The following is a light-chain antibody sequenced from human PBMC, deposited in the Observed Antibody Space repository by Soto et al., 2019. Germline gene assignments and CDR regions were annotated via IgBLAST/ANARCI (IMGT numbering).Light chain of an antibody. CDR1: SSDVGSYNF. CDR2: EVS. V-gene: IGLV2-23*02. Sequence: QSVLTQPASVSGSHVQSITISCTRTSSDVGSYNFVSWYQQHPGKVPKVMIYEVSKRPSGVSDRFSGSKSGNTASLTISGLQAEDEADYYCCADAGRSTYVFGTGTKVTVL. J-gene: IGLJ1*01. CDR3: CADAGRSTYV.